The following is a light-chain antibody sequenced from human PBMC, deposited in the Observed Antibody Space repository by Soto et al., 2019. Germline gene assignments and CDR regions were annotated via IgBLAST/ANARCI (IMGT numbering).Light chain of an antibody. CDR1: QSVSSSY. Sequence: EIVLTHSPGTLSLSPCERATLSCSASQSVSSSYLAWYQQKPGQAPRLLIYGASSRATGIPDRFSGSGSGTDFTLTISSLQSEDFAVYYCQQYNNWPPITFGQGTRLEIK. V-gene: IGKV3-20*01. CDR3: QQYNNWPPIT. J-gene: IGKJ5*01. CDR2: GAS.